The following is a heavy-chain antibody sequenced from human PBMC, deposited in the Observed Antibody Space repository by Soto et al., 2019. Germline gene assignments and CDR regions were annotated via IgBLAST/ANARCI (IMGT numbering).Heavy chain of an antibody. J-gene: IGHJ4*02. CDR1: GFTFSSYA. V-gene: IGHV3-30-3*01. CDR3: ARDEQLALDY. Sequence: QVQLVESWGGVVQPGRSLRLSCAASGFTFSSYAMPWVRQAPGKGLEWVAVISYDGGNKYYEDSVKGRFTISRDNSKDTLYLQMNSLRAEDTAVYYCARDEQLALDYWGQGTLGTVSS. D-gene: IGHD6-6*01. CDR2: ISYDGGNK.